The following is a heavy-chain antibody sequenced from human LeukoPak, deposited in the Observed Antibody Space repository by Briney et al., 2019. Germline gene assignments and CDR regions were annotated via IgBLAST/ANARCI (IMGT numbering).Heavy chain of an antibody. CDR1: GSTFSSYW. J-gene: IGHJ4*02. V-gene: IGHV3-7*01. CDR2: IKQDGSEK. D-gene: IGHD6-13*01. Sequence: GGSLRLSCAASGSTFSSYWMSWVRQAPGKGLEWVANIKQDGSEKYYVDSVKGRFTISRDNAKNSLYLQMNSLRAEDTAVYYCARPQGHSSSWSFDYWGQGTLVTVSS. CDR3: ARPQGHSSSWSFDY.